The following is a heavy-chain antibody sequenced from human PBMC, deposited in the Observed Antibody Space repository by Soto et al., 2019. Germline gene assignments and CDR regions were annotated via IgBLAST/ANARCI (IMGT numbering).Heavy chain of an antibody. CDR3: SRTVIRYNWNYEAEFDY. J-gene: IGHJ4*02. CDR2: IFSNDEK. Sequence: QVNLTESGPVLVKPTETLTLTCTVSGFSLSNPRMGVSWIRQPQGKALEWIAHIFSNDEKYYSTTLKSKLTISKDTSKSQVVLTMTNMDPVDTATYYCSRTVIRYNWNYEAEFDYWGQGILDTVSS. V-gene: IGHV2-26*01. CDR1: GFSLSNPRMG. D-gene: IGHD1-7*01.